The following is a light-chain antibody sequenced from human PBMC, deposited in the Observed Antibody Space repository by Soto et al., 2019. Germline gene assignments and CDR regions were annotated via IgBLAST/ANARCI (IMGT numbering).Light chain of an antibody. J-gene: IGKJ1*01. V-gene: IGKV3-20*01. CDR2: GAS. Sequence: EIVLTQSPGTLSLSPGERATLSCRASQSVSSSYLAWYQQKPGQAPRLLIYGASSRATVIPDRFSSSGSGTDFTLTISRLEPEDFAVYYCQQYGSSPSWTFGQGTKVDIK. CDR3: QQYGSSPSWT. CDR1: QSVSSSY.